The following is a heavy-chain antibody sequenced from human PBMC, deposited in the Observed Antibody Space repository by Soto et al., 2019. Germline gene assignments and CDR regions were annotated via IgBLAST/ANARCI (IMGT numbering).Heavy chain of an antibody. D-gene: IGHD6-19*01. CDR2: LYTAGNS. J-gene: IGHJ4*02. Sequence: GGSLRLSCVASGFTVSSNYISWVRQAPGQGLEWVSVLYTAGNSYYADSVRGRFTISRDDSRNTLFLQMNSLRAEDTAVYYCARDIGGGWYYFDSWGQGTRVTVSS. CDR3: ARDIGGGWYYFDS. V-gene: IGHV3-53*01. CDR1: GFTVSSNY.